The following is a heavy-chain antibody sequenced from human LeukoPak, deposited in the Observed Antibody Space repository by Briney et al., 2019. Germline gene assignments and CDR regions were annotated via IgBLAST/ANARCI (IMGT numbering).Heavy chain of an antibody. CDR1: GFTFSGSA. Sequence: GGSLRLSCAASGFTFSGSAMRWVRQASGKGLEWVGPIRSKANSYATAYAASVKGRFTISRDDSKNTAYLQMNSLKTEDTAVYYCTTTRDDFWSGYSLFWGQGTLVTVSS. J-gene: IGHJ4*02. CDR2: IRSKANSYAT. V-gene: IGHV3-73*01. CDR3: TTTRDDFWSGYSLF. D-gene: IGHD3-3*01.